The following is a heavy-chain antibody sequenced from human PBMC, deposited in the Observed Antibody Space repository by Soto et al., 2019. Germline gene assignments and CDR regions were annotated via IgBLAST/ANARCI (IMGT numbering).Heavy chain of an antibody. V-gene: IGHV3-21*01. Sequence: GGSLRLSCAASGSTFSSYSMNWVRQAPGKGLEWVSSISSSSSYIYYADSVKGRFTISRDNAKNSLYLQMNSLRAEDTAVYYCARGILTTSNYYYYGMDVWGQGTTVTVSS. D-gene: IGHD4-4*01. CDR2: ISSSSSYI. CDR3: ARGILTTSNYYYYGMDV. CDR1: GSTFSSYS. J-gene: IGHJ6*02.